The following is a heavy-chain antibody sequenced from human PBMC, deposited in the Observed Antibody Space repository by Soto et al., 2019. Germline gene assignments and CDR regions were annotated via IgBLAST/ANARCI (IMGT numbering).Heavy chain of an antibody. D-gene: IGHD2-2*01. V-gene: IGHV1-69*02. J-gene: IGHJ5*02. CDR2: SIPTLDMV. CDR1: GGTFSTYS. Sequence: QFHLVQSGAEVKKPGSSVNVSCKASGGTFSTYSIGWVRQAPGQGLEWMGRSIPTLDMVNYAPKFQDRVTITADKSTNTAYMGLSGLRSDDTAVYYCARGFAVVPAPDSGLNWFDPWGQGTLVTVSS. CDR3: ARGFAVVPAPDSGLNWFDP.